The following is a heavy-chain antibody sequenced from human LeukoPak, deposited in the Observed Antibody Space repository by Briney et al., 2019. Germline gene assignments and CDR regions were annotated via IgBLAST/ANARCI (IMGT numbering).Heavy chain of an antibody. J-gene: IGHJ6*02. CDR3: AKDTHYYYYYGMDV. CDR2: ISWNSGSI. Sequence: GGSLRLSCAASGFTFDDYAMHWVRQAPGKGLEWVSGISWNSGSIGYADSVKGRFTISRDNAKNSLYLQMNSLRAEDTALYYCAKDTHYYYYYGMDVWGQGTTVTDSS. CDR1: GFTFDDYA. V-gene: IGHV3-9*01.